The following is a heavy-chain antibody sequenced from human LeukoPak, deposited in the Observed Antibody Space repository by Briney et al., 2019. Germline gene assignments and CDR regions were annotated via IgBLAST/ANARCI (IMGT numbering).Heavy chain of an antibody. CDR1: GFTLCSYA. D-gene: IGHD3-16*01. CDR3: AKLGGQELHNYYVAV. V-gene: IGHV3-23*01. CDR2: IIDIGEST. Sequence: PGGSLRLSCAAPGFTLCSYAMSGVRQAPGKGLEWVSGIIDIGESTYYANFAKGGFTISRDNSNNTLYLQMNSLRAEDTAVDYCAKLGGQELHNYYVAVCGKGPTVAVSS. J-gene: IGHJ6*03.